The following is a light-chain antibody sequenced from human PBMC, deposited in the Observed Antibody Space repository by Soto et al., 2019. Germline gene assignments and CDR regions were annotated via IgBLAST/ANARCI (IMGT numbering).Light chain of an antibody. CDR2: AAS. CDR3: QQYGSSGT. V-gene: IGKV3-20*01. CDR1: QSVSSSY. Sequence: EIVLTQSPGTLSFSPGERATLSCRASQSVSSSYLAWYQQKPGQAPRLLMSAASTRATGIPDRFSGSGSGTDFTLTISRLEPEDFAVYYCQQYGSSGTFGQGTKVDIK. J-gene: IGKJ1*01.